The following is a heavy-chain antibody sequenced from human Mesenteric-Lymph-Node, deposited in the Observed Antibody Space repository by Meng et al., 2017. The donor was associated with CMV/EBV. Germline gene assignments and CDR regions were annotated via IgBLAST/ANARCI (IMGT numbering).Heavy chain of an antibody. D-gene: IGHD1-1*01. CDR3: ARVPWNDYDAFDI. CDR1: GFTFSDFY. Sequence: GESLKISCAASGFTFSDFYMSWLRQAPGKGLEWVSYISGTGSVRDYADSVRGRFTISRDNPKNSLYLQMNSLRAEDTAVYYCARVPWNDYDAFDIWGQGTMVTVSS. CDR2: ISGTGSVR. J-gene: IGHJ3*02. V-gene: IGHV3-11*01.